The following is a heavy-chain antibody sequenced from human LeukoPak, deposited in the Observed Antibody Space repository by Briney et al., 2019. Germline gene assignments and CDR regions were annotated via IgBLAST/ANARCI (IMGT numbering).Heavy chain of an antibody. CDR1: GFTFSSYG. Sequence: GGSLRLSCAASGFTFSSYGMHWVRQAPGKGLEWVAVIWYDGSNKYYADSVKGRFTISRDNSKNTLYLQMNSLRAEDTAVYYCAKELDTDYYDSSGYYAAFDIWGQGTMVTVSS. V-gene: IGHV3-30*02. CDR3: AKELDTDYYDSSGYYAAFDI. D-gene: IGHD3-22*01. CDR2: IWYDGSNK. J-gene: IGHJ3*02.